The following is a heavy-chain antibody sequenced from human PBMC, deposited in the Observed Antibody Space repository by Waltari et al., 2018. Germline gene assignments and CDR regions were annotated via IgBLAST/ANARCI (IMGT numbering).Heavy chain of an antibody. Sequence: QVHLVQSGAEVKKSGASVKVSCKASGYSFGGYYLYWVRQAPGQGLEGMGWGNPTNGVTNYAQKFQGRVTMTRDTYINAVYMDLSRLRSDDTAVYFCARGLGGSSPFDYWGRGTLVTVSS. CDR3: ARGLGGSSPFDY. D-gene: IGHD3-16*01. J-gene: IGHJ4*02. CDR1: GYSFGGYY. CDR2: GNPTNGVT. V-gene: IGHV1-2*02.